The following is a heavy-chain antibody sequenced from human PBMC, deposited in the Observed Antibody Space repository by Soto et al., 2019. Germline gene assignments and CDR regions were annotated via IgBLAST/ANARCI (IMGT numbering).Heavy chain of an antibody. J-gene: IGHJ4*02. CDR2: IWYDGSNK. Sequence: GGSLRLSCAASGFTFSSYGMHWVRQAPGKCLEWVAVIWYDGSNKYYADSVKGRFTISRDNSKNTLYLQMNSLRAEDTAVYYCARASAAAGDFDYWGQGTLVTVSS. CDR3: ARASAAAGDFDY. V-gene: IGHV3-33*01. D-gene: IGHD6-13*01. CDR1: GFTFSSYG.